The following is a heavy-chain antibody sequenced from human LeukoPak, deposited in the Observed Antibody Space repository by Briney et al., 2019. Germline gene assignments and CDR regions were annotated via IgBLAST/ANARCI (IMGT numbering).Heavy chain of an antibody. CDR1: GGSISSYY. J-gene: IGHJ4*02. V-gene: IGHV4-39*07. D-gene: IGHD1-26*01. CDR2: IYYSGST. CDR3: ASQANSGSYPRRPFDY. Sequence: TSETLSLTCTVSGGSISSYYWGWIRQPPGKGLEWIGSIYYSGSTYYNPSLKSRVTISVDTSKNQFSLKLSSVTAADTAVYYCASQANSGSYPRRPFDYWGQGTLVTVSS.